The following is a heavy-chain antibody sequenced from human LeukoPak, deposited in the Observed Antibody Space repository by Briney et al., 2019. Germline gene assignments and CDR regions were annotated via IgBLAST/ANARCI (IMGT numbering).Heavy chain of an antibody. Sequence: GGSLRLSCAASGFTVSSNYMSWVRQAPGKGLEWVSVIYSGGSTDYADSVKGRFTISRDNSKNTLYLQMNILRAEDTAVYYCARVLYSGSYLFDYWGQGTLVTVSS. J-gene: IGHJ4*02. CDR2: IYSGGST. CDR1: GFTVSSNY. V-gene: IGHV3-66*01. CDR3: ARVLYSGSYLFDY. D-gene: IGHD1-26*01.